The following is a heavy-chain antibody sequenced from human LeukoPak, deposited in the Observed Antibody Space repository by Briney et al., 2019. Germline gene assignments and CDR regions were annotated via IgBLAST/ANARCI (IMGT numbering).Heavy chain of an antibody. CDR2: IYPGDSDT. CDR1: GYTFNSYW. CDR3: ARHGEYDFWSGSGFPWFDP. V-gene: IGHV5-51*01. D-gene: IGHD3-3*01. J-gene: IGHJ5*02. Sequence: GESLKISCKGSGYTFNSYWIGWVRQMPGKGLEWMGIIYPGDSDTRYGPSFQGQVTISADKSISTAYLQWSSLKASDTAMYYCARHGEYDFWSGSGFPWFDPWGQGTLVTVSS.